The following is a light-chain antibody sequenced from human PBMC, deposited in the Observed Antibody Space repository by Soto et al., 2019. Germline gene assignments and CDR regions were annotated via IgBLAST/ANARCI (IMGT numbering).Light chain of an antibody. CDR2: YAS. J-gene: IGKJ2*01. CDR1: QSVSGN. Sequence: ETMMTQSPAALSVSPGEGATLSCRASQSVSGNVAWYQQRPGQAPRLLIYYASTRATGISDRFSGSGSGTDFTLTISSLQSEDSAIYYCQQYNNWPYTFGRGTRLAI. CDR3: QQYNNWPYT. V-gene: IGKV3-15*01.